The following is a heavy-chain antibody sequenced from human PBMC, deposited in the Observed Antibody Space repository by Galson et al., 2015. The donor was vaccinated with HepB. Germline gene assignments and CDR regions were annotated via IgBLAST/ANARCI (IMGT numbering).Heavy chain of an antibody. CDR2: MNPNSGNT. Sequence: SVKVSCKASGYTFTSYDINWVRQATGQGLEWMGWMNPNSGNTGYAQKFQGRVTMTRNTSISTAYMELSSLRSEDTAVYYCARGWRYCSGGSCYSYWGQGTLVIVSS. V-gene: IGHV1-8*01. D-gene: IGHD2-15*01. CDR1: GYTFTSYD. J-gene: IGHJ4*02. CDR3: ARGWRYCSGGSCYSY.